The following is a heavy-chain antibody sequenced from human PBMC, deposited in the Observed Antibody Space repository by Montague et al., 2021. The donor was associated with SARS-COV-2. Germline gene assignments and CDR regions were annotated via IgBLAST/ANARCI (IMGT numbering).Heavy chain of an antibody. D-gene: IGHD5-18*01. V-gene: IGHV4-39*01. J-gene: IGHJ3*01. CDR3: ARPGRGYSYGLDAFEV. Sequence: IYYTGSTYYXXXLKSRVTISINTSNNQFFLKLTSVTAADTAVYYCARPGRGYSYGLDAFEVWGQGKRGTVS. CDR2: IYYTGST.